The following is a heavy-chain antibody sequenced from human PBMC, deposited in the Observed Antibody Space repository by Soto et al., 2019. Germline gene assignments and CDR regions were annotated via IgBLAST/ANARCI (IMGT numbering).Heavy chain of an antibody. CDR2: INHSGST. CDR3: ARAEVRQLWLRVGWFDP. CDR1: GGSFSGYY. D-gene: IGHD5-18*01. J-gene: IGHJ5*02. Sequence: SETLSLTCAVYGGSFSGYYWSWIRQPPGKGLEWIGEINHSGSTNYNPSLKSRVTISVDTSKSQFSLKLSSVTAADTAVYYCARAEVRQLWLRVGWFDPWGQGTLVTVS. V-gene: IGHV4-34*01.